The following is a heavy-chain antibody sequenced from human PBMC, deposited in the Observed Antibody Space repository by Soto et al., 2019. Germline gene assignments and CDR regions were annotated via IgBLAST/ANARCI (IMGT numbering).Heavy chain of an antibody. Sequence: QVTLKESGTVLVKPTETLTLTCTVSGFSLSNARMGVSWIRQPPGKALEWLAHIFSNDEKSYSTSLKSRLTIHQDTSKSQVVLTMTSLDRVDTATYYCARINAYCTGGRCYAQDAFVIWGQGTMVTVSS. CDR3: ARINAYCTGGRCYAQDAFVI. V-gene: IGHV2-26*01. CDR1: GFSLSNARMG. J-gene: IGHJ3*02. CDR2: IFSNDEK. D-gene: IGHD2-15*01.